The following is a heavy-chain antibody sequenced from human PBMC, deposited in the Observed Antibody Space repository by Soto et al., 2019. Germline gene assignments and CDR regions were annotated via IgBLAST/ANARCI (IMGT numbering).Heavy chain of an antibody. V-gene: IGHV1-2*02. J-gene: IGHJ4*02. CDR3: ARVAGHKNARFDT. Sequence: ASVKVSCKASGYSFTKYHMHWVRQAPGQGLEWMGWINPGSGVTNQAQKFQGRVTMTRDTSITTTYMELNSLASDDTAVYYCARVAGHKNARFDTWGQGALVTVSS. CDR1: GYSFTKYH. CDR2: INPGSGVT. D-gene: IGHD1-1*01.